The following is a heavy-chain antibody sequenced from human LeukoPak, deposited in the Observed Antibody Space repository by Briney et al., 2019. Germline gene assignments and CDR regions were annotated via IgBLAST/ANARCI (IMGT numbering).Heavy chain of an antibody. CDR3: ARATYSSGWGTSDY. Sequence: SETLSLTCIVSGGSISSYYWSWIRLPPGKGLEWIGYIYYSGSTNYNPSLQSRVTISVDTSKNQFSLKLSSVTAADTAVYYCARATYSSGWGTSDYWGQGTLVTVSS. CDR1: GGSISSYY. V-gene: IGHV4-59*01. J-gene: IGHJ4*02. D-gene: IGHD6-19*01. CDR2: IYYSGST.